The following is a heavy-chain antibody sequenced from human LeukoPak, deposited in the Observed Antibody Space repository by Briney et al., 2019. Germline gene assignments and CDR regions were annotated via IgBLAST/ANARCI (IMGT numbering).Heavy chain of an antibody. CDR3: ARDVVAAAGTLRVSYYYYYMDV. Sequence: SVKVSCKPSGGALSGYALIWVRQAPGQGLEWMGRILPFFNSTNYAQKFRDRVTFYADMSTNTVYMEMNSLTSDDTAMYYCARDVVAAAGTLRVSYYYYYMDVWGKGTTVTVSS. CDR2: ILPFFNST. V-gene: IGHV1-69*06. CDR1: GGALSGYA. J-gene: IGHJ6*03. D-gene: IGHD6-13*01.